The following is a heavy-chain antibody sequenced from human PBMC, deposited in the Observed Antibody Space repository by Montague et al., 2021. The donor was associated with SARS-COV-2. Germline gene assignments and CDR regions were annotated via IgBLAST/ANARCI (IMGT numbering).Heavy chain of an antibody. CDR2: INHRGTS. J-gene: IGHJ4*02. V-gene: IGHV4-34*01. D-gene: IGHD3-22*01. Sequence: SETLSLTCAVYGGSFSDSYWSWIRQPPGKGLEWIGEINHRGTSNYNPSLKSPVSISVDTSKNQFSLYLGSVTAADTAVYYCARGQSGITMIVVAILGVEFYFDNWGQGTLVTVSS. CDR3: ARGQSGITMIVVAILGVEFYFDN. CDR1: GGSFSDSY.